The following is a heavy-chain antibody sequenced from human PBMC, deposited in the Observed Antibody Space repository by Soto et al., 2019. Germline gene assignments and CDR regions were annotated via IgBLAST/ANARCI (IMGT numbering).Heavy chain of an antibody. V-gene: IGHV5-51*01. J-gene: IGHJ3*02. CDR1: GYNFANFW. D-gene: IGHD2-8*02. Sequence: PGESLKISCKGSGYNFANFWIGCVRQMPGKGLEWMGMIFPGDSDTKNSPSLEGQITMSVDKSDSSAYLQWRSLKASDTAIYYCAAGYSTGLDAFDIWGQGTMVTVSS. CDR2: IFPGDSDT. CDR3: AAGYSTGLDAFDI.